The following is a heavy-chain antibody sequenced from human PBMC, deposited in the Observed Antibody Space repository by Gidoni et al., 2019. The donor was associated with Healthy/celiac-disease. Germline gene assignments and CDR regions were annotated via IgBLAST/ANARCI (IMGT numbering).Heavy chain of an antibody. J-gene: IGHJ3*02. CDR3: ARLPVVLDAFDI. Sequence: QVQLQESGPGRVKPSETLSLTCTVPGGSISSYYWSWILQPPGKGLEGIGYIYYRGSTTYNPSLKSRVTIAVDTSKNQFSLKLSSVTAADTSVYYCARLPVVLDAFDIWGQGTMVTVSS. D-gene: IGHD3-22*01. CDR2: IYYRGST. V-gene: IGHV4-59*08. CDR1: GGSISSYY.